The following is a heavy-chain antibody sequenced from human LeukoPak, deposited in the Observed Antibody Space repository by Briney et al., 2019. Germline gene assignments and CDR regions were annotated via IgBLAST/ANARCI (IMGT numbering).Heavy chain of an antibody. CDR2: IYHSGGT. D-gene: IGHD3-10*01. CDR1: GYSISSGYY. J-gene: IGHJ4*02. Sequence: SETLSLTCTVSGYSISSGYYWGWIRQPPGKGLEWIGSIYHSGGTYYNSSLKSRVATSVDTSKNQFSLKLSSVTAADTAVYYCARDRGNLPFDYWGQGTLVTVSS. CDR3: ARDRGNLPFDY. V-gene: IGHV4-38-2*02.